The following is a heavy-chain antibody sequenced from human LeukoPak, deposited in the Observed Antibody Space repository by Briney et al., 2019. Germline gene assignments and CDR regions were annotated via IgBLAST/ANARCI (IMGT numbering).Heavy chain of an antibody. Sequence: GGSLRLSCAASGFRFSSYWMSWVRQDPGKGLEWVANIKQDGSEKYYVDSVKGRFTISRDNAKNSLYLQMNSLRAEDTAVYYCARAGLLWFGELSYGMDVWGQGTTVTVSS. CDR2: IKQDGSEK. D-gene: IGHD3-10*01. CDR1: GFRFSSYW. V-gene: IGHV3-7*01. J-gene: IGHJ6*02. CDR3: ARAGLLWFGELSYGMDV.